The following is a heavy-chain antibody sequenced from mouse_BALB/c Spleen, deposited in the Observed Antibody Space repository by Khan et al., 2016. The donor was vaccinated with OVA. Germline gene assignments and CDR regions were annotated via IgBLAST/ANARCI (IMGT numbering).Heavy chain of an antibody. V-gene: IGHV1S41*01. J-gene: IGHJ4*01. CDR3: ARENYYGSSDYAMDY. D-gene: IGHD1-1*01. CDR1: GYTFTSYW. CDR2: ISPGSGTP. Sequence: DLVKPGASVKLSCKASGYTFTSYWINWIKQRPGQGLEWLGRISPGSGTPSYNEMFKGKATLTVDISSNTAYIQLSSQASEDSAVYFCARENYYGSSDYAMDYWGQGTSDTVAT.